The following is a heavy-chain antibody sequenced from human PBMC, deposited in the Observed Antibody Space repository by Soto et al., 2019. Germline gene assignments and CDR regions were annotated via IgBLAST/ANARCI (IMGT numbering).Heavy chain of an antibody. J-gene: IGHJ6*02. D-gene: IGHD5-12*01. CDR2: IIPILGIA. CDR3: ARGTLRDGYNYDPYYYYGMDV. V-gene: IGHV1-69*02. Sequence: QVQLVQSGAEVKKPGSSVKVSCKASGGTFSSYTISWVRQAPGQGLEWMGRIIPILGIANYAQKFQGRVTITADKSTSTAYMELSSLRSEDTAVYYCARGTLRDGYNYDPYYYYGMDVWGQGTTVTVSS. CDR1: GGTFSSYT.